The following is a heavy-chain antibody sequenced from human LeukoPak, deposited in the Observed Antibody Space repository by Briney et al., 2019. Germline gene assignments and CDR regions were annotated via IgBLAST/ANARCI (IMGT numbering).Heavy chain of an antibody. CDR3: AKDQDRGSYPDY. V-gene: IGHV3-33*06. CDR1: GFTFSSYE. Sequence: GGSLRLSCAASGFTFSSYEMNWVRQAPGKGLEWVALIWYDGSNKYYADSVRGRFTISKDNSKNTLYLQVDSLRAEDTAVYYCAKDQDRGSYPDYWGQGTLVTVSS. J-gene: IGHJ4*02. D-gene: IGHD1-26*01. CDR2: IWYDGSNK.